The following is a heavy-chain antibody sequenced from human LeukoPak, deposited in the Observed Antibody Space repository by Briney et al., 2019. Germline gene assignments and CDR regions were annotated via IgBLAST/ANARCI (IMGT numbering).Heavy chain of an antibody. CDR1: GFTFSSYA. CDR3: ARALGTYTVTTWFDP. CDR2: ISSNGGST. J-gene: IGHJ5*02. Sequence: PGGSLRLSCAASGFTFSSYAMHWVRQAPGKGLEYVSAISSNGGSTYYANSVKGRFTISRDNSKNTLYLQMGSLRAEDMAVYYCARALGTYTVTTWFDPWGQGTLVTVSS. D-gene: IGHD4-17*01. V-gene: IGHV3-64*01.